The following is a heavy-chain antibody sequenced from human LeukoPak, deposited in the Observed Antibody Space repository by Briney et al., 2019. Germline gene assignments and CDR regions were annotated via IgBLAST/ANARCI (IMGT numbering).Heavy chain of an antibody. J-gene: IGHJ4*02. V-gene: IGHV1-18*01. Sequence: ASVKVSCKASGYTFTSYGIGWVPQAPGQGLEWIGWISAYNGNTNYAQKLQGRVTMTTDTSTSTAYMELRSLRSDDTAVYYCARDPPFIVVVVAATPDDYWGLGTLVTVSS. CDR3: ARDPPFIVVVVAATPDDY. CDR1: GYTFTSYG. CDR2: ISAYNGNT. D-gene: IGHD2-15*01.